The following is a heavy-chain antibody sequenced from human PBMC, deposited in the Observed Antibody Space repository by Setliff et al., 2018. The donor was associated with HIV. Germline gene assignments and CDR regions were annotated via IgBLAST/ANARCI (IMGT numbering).Heavy chain of an antibody. CDR3: AREPDRIVGAA. CDR1: GYTFTGYY. Sequence: ASVKVSCKASGYTFTGYYMHWVRQAPGQGLGWMGWINPNSGGTNYAQKFQGRVTMTRDTSISTAYMEVRDLRSDDTAVYYCAREPDRIVGAAWGQGTLVTVSS. D-gene: IGHD1-26*01. V-gene: IGHV1-2*02. CDR2: INPNSGGT. J-gene: IGHJ5*02.